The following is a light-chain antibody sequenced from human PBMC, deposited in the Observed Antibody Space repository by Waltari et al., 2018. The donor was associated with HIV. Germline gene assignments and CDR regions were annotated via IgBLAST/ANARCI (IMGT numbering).Light chain of an antibody. CDR2: GAF. J-gene: IGKJ4*01. V-gene: IGKV1-39*01. CDR3: QQSSITPLT. CDR1: ENIERY. Sequence: IQMTQSPSSLSASVGDRVSMSCRASENIERYLNWYQQRQGKAPKLLIYGAFTLQTGVPSRFSASGSGTDFTLTIRNLQPEDVALYFCQQSSITPLTFGGGTRVDIK.